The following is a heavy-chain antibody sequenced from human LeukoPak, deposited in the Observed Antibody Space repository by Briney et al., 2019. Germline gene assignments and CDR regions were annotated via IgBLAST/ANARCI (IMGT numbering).Heavy chain of an antibody. V-gene: IGHV3-23*01. CDR2: ISGSGGST. J-gene: IGHJ4*02. CDR3: AKGKGIAAVGTPLDY. CDR1: GFTFSSDA. Sequence: GGSLRLSCAASGFTFSSDAMSWVRQAPGKGLEWVSAISGSGGSTYYADSVKGRFTISRDNSKNTLYLQMNSLRAEDTAVYYCAKGKGIAAVGTPLDYWGQGTLVTVSS. D-gene: IGHD6-13*01.